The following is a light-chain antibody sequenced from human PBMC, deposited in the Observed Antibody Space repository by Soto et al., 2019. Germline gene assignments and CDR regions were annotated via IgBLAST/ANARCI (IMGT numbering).Light chain of an antibody. CDR1: SGDVGGYNF. CDR2: DVS. J-gene: IGLJ3*02. CDR3: YSYGGSYTWV. Sequence: QSVLTQPRSVYGSPGQSVTISCTRTSGDVGGYNFVSWYQQHPGKAPTLMIFDVSQRPSGVPDRFSGSKSGNTASLTISGLQADDEAGYYCYSYGGSYTWVFGGGTKLTVL. V-gene: IGLV2-11*01.